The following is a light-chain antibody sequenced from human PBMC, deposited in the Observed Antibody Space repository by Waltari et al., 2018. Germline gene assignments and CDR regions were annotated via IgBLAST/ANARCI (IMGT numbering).Light chain of an antibody. J-gene: IGKJ4*01. CDR1: QGISGC. CDR3: QQAYSFPLT. CDR2: AAS. Sequence: DIQMTQSPSSLSASVGDRVTITCRASQGISGCLAWYQQKPGKAPELLIYAASSFQSGVPSRCSGSGSGTDFTLTISSLQPEDFATYYCQQAYSFPLTFGGGTKVEIK. V-gene: IGKV1-12*01.